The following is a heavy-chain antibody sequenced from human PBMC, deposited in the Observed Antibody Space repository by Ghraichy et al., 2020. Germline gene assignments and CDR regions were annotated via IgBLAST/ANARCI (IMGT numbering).Heavy chain of an antibody. V-gene: IGHV4-34*01. Sequence: SETLSLTCAVSGGSFSGYYWSWIRQPPGKGLEWIGDINHSGDTNYNPSLKSRFTISVDTSKNQFSLKLSSVTAADTAVYYCAGRWFGYGLDVWGQGTTVTVSS. CDR3: AGRWFGYGLDV. CDR2: INHSGDT. D-gene: IGHD3-10*01. CDR1: GGSFSGYY. J-gene: IGHJ6*02.